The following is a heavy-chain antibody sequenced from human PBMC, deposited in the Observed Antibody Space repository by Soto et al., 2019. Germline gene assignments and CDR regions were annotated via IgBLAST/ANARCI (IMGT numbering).Heavy chain of an antibody. D-gene: IGHD5-18*01. V-gene: IGHV4-34*01. CDR3: ARSGEDTAMVLDY. CDR1: GGSFSGYY. J-gene: IGHJ4*02. CDR2: INHSGST. Sequence: SETLSLTCAVYGGSFSGYYWSWIRQPPGKGLEWIGEINHSGSTNYNPSLKSRVTISVDTSKNQFSLKLSSVTAADTAVYYCARSGEDTAMVLDYWGQGTLVTVSS.